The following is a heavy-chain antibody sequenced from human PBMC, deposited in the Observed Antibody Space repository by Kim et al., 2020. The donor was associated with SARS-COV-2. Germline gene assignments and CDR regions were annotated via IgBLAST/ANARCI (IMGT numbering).Heavy chain of an antibody. Sequence: ASVKVSCKASGYTFTSYDINWVRQATGQGLEWMGWMNPNSGNTGYAQKFQGRVTMTRNTSISTAYMELSSLRSEDTAVYYCAREGGTYYYDSSGYRIIYYYYYGMDVWGQGTTVTVSS. CDR2: MNPNSGNT. V-gene: IGHV1-8*01. J-gene: IGHJ6*02. D-gene: IGHD3-22*01. CDR1: GYTFTSYD. CDR3: AREGGTYYYDSSGYRIIYYYYYGMDV.